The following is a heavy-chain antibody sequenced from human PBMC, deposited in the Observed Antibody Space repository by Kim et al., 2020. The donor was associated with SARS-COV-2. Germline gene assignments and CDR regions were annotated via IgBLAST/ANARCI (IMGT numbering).Heavy chain of an antibody. CDR3: ARTGSGRGNYFDY. D-gene: IGHD2-15*01. Sequence: GGSLRLSCAASGFTFSSYEMTWVRQAPGKGLEWVSYISSRGMTKYYADSVKGRFTISRDNAKNSVYLQMNSLRAEDTAVYYCARTGSGRGNYFDYWGQGILVTVSS. V-gene: IGHV3-48*03. CDR2: ISSRGMTK. J-gene: IGHJ4*02. CDR1: GFTFSSYE.